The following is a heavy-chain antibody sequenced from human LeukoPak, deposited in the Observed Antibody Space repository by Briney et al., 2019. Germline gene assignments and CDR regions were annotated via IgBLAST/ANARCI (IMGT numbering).Heavy chain of an antibody. V-gene: IGHV4-39*01. CDR2: IYYSGST. J-gene: IGHJ3*02. CDR1: GGSINGSSYY. CDR3: ARRLAPSRNDAFDI. D-gene: IGHD6-13*01. Sequence: SETLSLTCTVSGGSINGSSYYWGWIRQPPGKGLEWIGTIYYSGSTYYNPSLKSRVTTSVDTSKNQFSLKLSSVTASDTAVYYCARRLAPSRNDAFDIWGQGTMVTVSS.